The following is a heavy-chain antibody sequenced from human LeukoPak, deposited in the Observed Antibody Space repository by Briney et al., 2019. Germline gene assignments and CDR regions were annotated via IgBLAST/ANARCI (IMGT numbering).Heavy chain of an antibody. D-gene: IGHD4-17*01. V-gene: IGHV4-4*02. CDR2: IYHSGST. CDR1: GGSISSSNW. J-gene: IGHJ4*02. Sequence: SETLSLTCAVSGGSISSSNWWSWVRQPPGKGLEWIGEIYHSGSTNYNPSLKSRVTISVDKSKNQFSLKLSSVTAADTAVYYCARELTTVTTDYFDYWGQGTLVTVSS. CDR3: ARELTTVTTDYFDY.